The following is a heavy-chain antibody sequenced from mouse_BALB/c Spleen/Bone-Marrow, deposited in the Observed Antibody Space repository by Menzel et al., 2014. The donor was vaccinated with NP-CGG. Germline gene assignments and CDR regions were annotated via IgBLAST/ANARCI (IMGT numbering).Heavy chain of an antibody. J-gene: IGHJ1*01. CDR2: INPNNGDT. CDR1: GYTFTDYY. V-gene: IGHV1-26*01. CDR3: AMGVRLYWYFGV. Sequence: EVQLVESGPELVKPGASVKMSCKASGYTFTDYYMKWVKESHEKSLEWIGDINPNNGDTFYYQKFKGKATLTVHRSSSTAYIQPDSLTSEDSAVYYCAMGVRLYWYFGVWGAGTTVTSPQ.